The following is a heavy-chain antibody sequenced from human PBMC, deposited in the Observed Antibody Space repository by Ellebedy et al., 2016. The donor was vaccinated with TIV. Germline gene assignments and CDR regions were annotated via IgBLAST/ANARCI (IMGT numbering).Heavy chain of an antibody. CDR2: ISHSGSAI. D-gene: IGHD2-15*01. Sequence: PGGSLRLSCVVSGFTFTSYSMNWVRQAPGKGLEWLSYISHSGSAIYYADSVKGRFSISRDNAKNSLFLQMNALRDEDTAVYYCVRDSDTVAPLVHADFWGRGTLVTVSS. V-gene: IGHV3-48*02. J-gene: IGHJ4*02. CDR1: GFTFTSYS. CDR3: VRDSDTVAPLVHADF.